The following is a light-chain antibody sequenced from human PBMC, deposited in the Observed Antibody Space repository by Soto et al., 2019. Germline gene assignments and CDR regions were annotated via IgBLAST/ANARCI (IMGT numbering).Light chain of an antibody. J-gene: IGKJ2*01. Sequence: EIVLTQSPATLSLSAGERATLSCRASQSGSIYGGWYQQKPGQAPRLLVYDASNRATGIPARFSGSGSGTDFTLTIRSLEPDDFAVYYCQQRSNWYTFGQGTKVDIK. CDR3: QQRSNWYT. V-gene: IGKV3-11*01. CDR2: DAS. CDR1: QSGSIY.